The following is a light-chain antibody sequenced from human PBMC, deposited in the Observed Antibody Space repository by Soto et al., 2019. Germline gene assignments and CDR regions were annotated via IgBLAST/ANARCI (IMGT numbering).Light chain of an antibody. V-gene: IGLV1-40*01. CDR1: SSNIGAGYD. Sequence: QSVLTQPPSVSGAPGQRVTISCTGSSSNIGAGYDVHWYQQLPGTAPKLLIYGNSNRPSGVPDRFSGSKSGTSASLAITGLQAEDEADYYCQSCGSSRSGVGFGGGSKLAVL. CDR3: QSCGSSRSGVG. CDR2: GNS. J-gene: IGLJ2*01.